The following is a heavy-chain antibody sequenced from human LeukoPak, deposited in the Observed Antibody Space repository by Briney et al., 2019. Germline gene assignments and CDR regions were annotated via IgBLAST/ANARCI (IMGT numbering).Heavy chain of an antibody. V-gene: IGHV4-34*01. Sequence: SGTLSLTCAVYGGSFSGYYWSWIRQPPGKGLEWIGEINHSGSTNYNPSLKSRVTISVDTSKNQFSLKLSSVTAADTAVYYCARSYCSGGSCYSAAFDIWGQGTMVTVSS. CDR2: INHSGST. D-gene: IGHD2-15*01. CDR3: ARSYCSGGSCYSAAFDI. J-gene: IGHJ3*02. CDR1: GGSFSGYY.